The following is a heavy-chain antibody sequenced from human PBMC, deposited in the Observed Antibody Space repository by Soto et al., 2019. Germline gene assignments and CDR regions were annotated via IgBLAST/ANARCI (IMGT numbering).Heavy chain of an antibody. Sequence: PGGSLRLSCAASGFTFSSYEMNWVRQAPGKGVEWVSYISSSGSTIYYADSVKGRFTISRDNAKNSLYLQMNSLRAEDTAVYYCAGRGSSSWEDYYYGMDVWGQGTTVTVSS. CDR2: ISSSGSTI. V-gene: IGHV3-48*03. J-gene: IGHJ6*02. D-gene: IGHD6-13*01. CDR1: GFTFSSYE. CDR3: AGRGSSSWEDYYYGMDV.